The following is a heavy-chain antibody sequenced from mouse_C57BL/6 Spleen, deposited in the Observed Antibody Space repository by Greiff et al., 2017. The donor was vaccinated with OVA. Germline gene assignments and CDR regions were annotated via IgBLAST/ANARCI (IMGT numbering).Heavy chain of an antibody. J-gene: IGHJ3*01. CDR1: GYAFTNYL. V-gene: IGHV1-54*01. D-gene: IGHD2-5*01. CDR2: INPGSGGT. CDR3: ARGGLLDYSNYEGFAY. Sequence: VQLQQSGAELVRPGTSVKVSCKASGYAFTNYLIEWVKQRPGQGLEWIGVINPGSGGTNYNEKFKGKATLTADKSSSTAYMQLSSLTSEDSAVYFCARGGLLDYSNYEGFAYWGQGTLVTVSA.